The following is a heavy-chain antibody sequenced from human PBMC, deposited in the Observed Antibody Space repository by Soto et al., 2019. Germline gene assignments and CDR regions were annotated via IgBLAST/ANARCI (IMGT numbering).Heavy chain of an antibody. D-gene: IGHD3-16*01. CDR2: INHSGTT. Sequence: QVQLQQWGAGLLQPSETLSLTCVVSGGSLRGFYWSWIRQAPGKGLEWIGEINHSGTTNYNPSLKSRVTTSVDTSKNQFSLKLTSVTAAYTAMYYCAREYGGGLHYLGQGSLVIVSS. J-gene: IGHJ4*02. V-gene: IGHV4-34*01. CDR1: GGSLRGFY. CDR3: AREYGGGLHY.